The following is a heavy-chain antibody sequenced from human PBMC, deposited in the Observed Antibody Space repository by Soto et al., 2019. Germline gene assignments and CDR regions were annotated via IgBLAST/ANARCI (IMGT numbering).Heavy chain of an antibody. J-gene: IGHJ6*02. Sequence: VASVKISCNGSGYSFTSYWIGWVRQMPGKGLEWMGIIYPGDSDTRYSPSFQGQVTISADKSISTAYLQWSSLKASDTAMHYCARPSGWYASYGMDVWGQGTTVTVSS. CDR2: IYPGDSDT. D-gene: IGHD6-19*01. V-gene: IGHV5-51*01. CDR1: GYSFTSYW. CDR3: ARPSGWYASYGMDV.